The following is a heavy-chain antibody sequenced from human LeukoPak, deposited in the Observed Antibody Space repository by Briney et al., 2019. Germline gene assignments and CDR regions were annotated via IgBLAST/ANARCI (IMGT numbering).Heavy chain of an antibody. J-gene: IGHJ4*02. V-gene: IGHV3-21*01. CDR2: ISSSSSYI. CDR1: GFTFSSYS. D-gene: IGHD3-10*01. Sequence: GGSLRLSCAASGFTFSSYSMNWVRQAPGKGLEWVSSISSSSSYIYYADSVKGRFTISRDNAKNSLYLQMNSLRAEDTAVYYCARDPPRPYGSGSLREAYWGQGTLVTVSS. CDR3: ARDPPRPYGSGSLREAY.